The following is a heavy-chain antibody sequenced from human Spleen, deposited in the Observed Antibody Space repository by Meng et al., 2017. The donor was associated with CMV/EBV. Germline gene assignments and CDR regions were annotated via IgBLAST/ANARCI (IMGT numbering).Heavy chain of an antibody. J-gene: IGHJ4*02. V-gene: IGHV3-7*01. CDR1: GFTFSNYW. CDR3: AREGRDLDY. D-gene: IGHD2-15*01. CDR2: IKQDGSEK. Sequence: GESLKISCAASGFTFSNYWMSWVRQAPGKGLEWLANIKQDGSEKYYVDPVKGRFTITRETANKSLYLQMNSLRVEDTAVYYCAREGRDLDYWGQGTLVTVSS.